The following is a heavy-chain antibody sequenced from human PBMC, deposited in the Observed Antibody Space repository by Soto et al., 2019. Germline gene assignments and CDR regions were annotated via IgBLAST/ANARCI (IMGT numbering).Heavy chain of an antibody. CDR3: ARSSHKESWFDP. D-gene: IGHD6-13*01. J-gene: IGHJ5*02. CDR2: IYIRGSS. V-gene: IGHV4-4*07. Sequence: QVQLQESGPGLVKPSETLSLSCTVSNGSISNFYWNWMRHPPGKRLEWIGRIYIRGSSSYNPSLRSRVTMSVDASKNQFSLKLNSVTAADTAVYYCARSSHKESWFDPWGQGTLVTVSS. CDR1: NGSISNFY.